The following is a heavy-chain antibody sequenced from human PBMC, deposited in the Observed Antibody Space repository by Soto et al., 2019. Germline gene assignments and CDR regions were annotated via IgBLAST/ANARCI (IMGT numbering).Heavy chain of an antibody. J-gene: IGHJ4*02. V-gene: IGHV3-7*05. Sequence: EVQLVESGGGLVQPGGSLRLSCAVSGFAFSSSWMSWVRQAPGKGLEWVANIKEDGSQVHYVDSVKGRFTISRDNAKSSLYLQMNSVTAADTAIYFCARGGWYFAHWGQGTLVTVSS. D-gene: IGHD6-19*01. CDR3: ARGGWYFAH. CDR1: GFAFSSSW. CDR2: IKEDGSQV.